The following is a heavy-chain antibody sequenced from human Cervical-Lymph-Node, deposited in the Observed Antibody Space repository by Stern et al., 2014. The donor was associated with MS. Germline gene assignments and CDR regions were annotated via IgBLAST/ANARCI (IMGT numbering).Heavy chain of an antibody. Sequence: VQLVQSGAEVKKPGSSVKVSCKASGGTFSSYAISWVRQAPGQGLAWMGGIIPIFGTAHYAQKTPGGCTLTADASTSTAYMELSSLRSEDTAVYYCARGELKEGLVRGMDVWGQGTTVTVSS. J-gene: IGHJ6*02. CDR3: ARGELKEGLVRGMDV. V-gene: IGHV1-69*01. D-gene: IGHD1-26*01. CDR2: IIPIFGTA. CDR1: GGTFSSYA.